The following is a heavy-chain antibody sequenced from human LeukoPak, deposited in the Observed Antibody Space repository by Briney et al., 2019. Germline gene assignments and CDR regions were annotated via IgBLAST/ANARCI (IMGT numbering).Heavy chain of an antibody. J-gene: IGHJ3*02. CDR1: GFTFTSYG. Sequence: PGRSLRLSCAASGFTFTSYGMHWVRQAPGKGLEWVAVISYDGGNKYYADSVKGRFTISRDTSKNTLYLQMNSLKTEDTAVYYCTTDYPLDAFDIWGQGTMVTVSS. V-gene: IGHV3-30*03. CDR3: TTDYPLDAFDI. D-gene: IGHD4/OR15-4a*01. CDR2: ISYDGGNK.